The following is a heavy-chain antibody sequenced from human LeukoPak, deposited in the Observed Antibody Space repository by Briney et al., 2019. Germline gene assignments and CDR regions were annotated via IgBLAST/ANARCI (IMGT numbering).Heavy chain of an antibody. CDR3: ARDQGDNSYGYYAIWYAFDV. D-gene: IGHD5-18*01. CDR2: IVPILGIA. V-gene: IGHV1-69*04. CDR1: GGTFNNYA. J-gene: IGHJ3*01. Sequence: SVNVSCKASGGTFNNYAISWVRQAPGQGLEWMGRIVPILGIANYAQEFQGRLIITADKATSSAYMELSSLRSEDTAVYYCARDQGDNSYGYYAIWYAFDVWGQGTMVTVSS.